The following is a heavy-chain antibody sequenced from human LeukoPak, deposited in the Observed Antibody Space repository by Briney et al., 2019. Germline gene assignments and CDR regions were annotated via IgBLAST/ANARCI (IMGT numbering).Heavy chain of an antibody. J-gene: IGHJ4*02. CDR3: ARQVRWTTVTKFDY. CDR1: GGSFSGYY. V-gene: IGHV4-34*01. Sequence: PSETLSLTCAVYGGSFSGYYWSWIRQPPGKGLEWIGEINHSGSTNYNPSLKSRVTISVDTSKNQFSLKLSSVTAADTAVYYCARQVRWTTVTKFDYWGQGTLVTVSS. D-gene: IGHD4-17*01. CDR2: INHSGST.